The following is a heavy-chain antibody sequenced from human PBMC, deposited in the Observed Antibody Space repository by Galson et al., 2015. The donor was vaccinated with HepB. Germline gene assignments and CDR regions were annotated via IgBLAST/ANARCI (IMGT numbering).Heavy chain of an antibody. J-gene: IGHJ4*02. Sequence: LVKPTQTLTLTCTFSGFSLNDNAVGVAWIRQPPGKALEWLALIYWDDVRHYNPSLNNRLAITKDSSKNQVVLTLSDIDPVDTATYYCAHTAGWLPDYWGQGTLVTVST. CDR3: AHTAGWLPDY. CDR1: GFSLNDNAVG. CDR2: IYWDDVR. D-gene: IGHD5-24*01. V-gene: IGHV2-5*02.